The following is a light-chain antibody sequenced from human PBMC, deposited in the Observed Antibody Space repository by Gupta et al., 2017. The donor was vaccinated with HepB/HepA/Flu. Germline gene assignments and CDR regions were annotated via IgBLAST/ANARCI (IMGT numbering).Light chain of an antibody. Sequence: QSVLTQPPSASGTPGQRVTISCSGSSPNIGSNTVNWYQQLPGTAPKLLIYSNNQRPSGVPDRFSGSKSGTSAPLAISGLQSEDEADYYCAAWDASLNGWVFGGGTKLTVL. CDR3: AAWDASLNGWV. V-gene: IGLV1-44*01. CDR1: SPNIGSNT. J-gene: IGLJ3*02. CDR2: SNN.